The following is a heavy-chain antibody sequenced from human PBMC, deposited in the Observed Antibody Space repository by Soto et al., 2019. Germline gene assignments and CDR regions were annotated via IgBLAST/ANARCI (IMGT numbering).Heavy chain of an antibody. CDR2: ISYDSDTI. V-gene: IGHV3-48*02. J-gene: IGHJ6*02. CDR3: ARLYYDYG. CDR1: GFTFGTYS. Sequence: GGTLRLACTGSGFTFGTYSMNWVRQAAGKGLEWIAYISYDSDTIQYADSVKGRFTISRDNAKNSLYLQMNSLRDEDTAVYYCARLYYDYGWGQGTTVTVSS. D-gene: IGHD3-3*01.